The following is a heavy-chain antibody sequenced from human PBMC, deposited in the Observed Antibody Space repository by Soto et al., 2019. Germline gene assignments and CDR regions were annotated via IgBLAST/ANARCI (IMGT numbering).Heavy chain of an antibody. J-gene: IGHJ5*02. Sequence: QVQLQESGPGLVKPSQTLSLTCTVSGGSISSGGYYWSWIRQHPGKGLEWIGYIYYSGSTYYNPSLKSRVTISVDTSKNQFSLKLSSVTAADTAAYYCARDSHFWSGYYRYNWFDPWGQGTLVTVSS. CDR1: GGSISSGGYY. CDR2: IYYSGST. D-gene: IGHD3-3*02. V-gene: IGHV4-31*03. CDR3: ARDSHFWSGYYRYNWFDP.